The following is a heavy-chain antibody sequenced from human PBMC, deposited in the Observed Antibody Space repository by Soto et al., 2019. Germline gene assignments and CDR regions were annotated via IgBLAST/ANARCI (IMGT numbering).Heavy chain of an antibody. CDR2: IYYSGST. CDR3: ARRGGVGATTYDF. Sequence: SETLSLTCTVSGGSISSSSYYWGWIRQPPGKGLEWIGTIYYSGSTYYNPSLKSRVTISVDTSKNQFSLKLSSVTAADTAVYYCARRGGVGATTYDFCGQGILVTVSS. D-gene: IGHD1-26*01. CDR1: GGSISSSSYY. V-gene: IGHV4-39*01. J-gene: IGHJ4*02.